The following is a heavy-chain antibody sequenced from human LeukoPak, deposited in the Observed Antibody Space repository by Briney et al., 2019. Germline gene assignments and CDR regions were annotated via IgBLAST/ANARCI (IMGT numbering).Heavy chain of an antibody. CDR3: ARGAHSSVWEYFFYYMDV. CDR2: IKHDGSEK. Sequence: QTGGSLRLSCAVSGFTFSTYWMSWVRQAPGKGLEWVANIKHDGSEKYSVDSAKGRFTISRGNAKNSLYLQMNSLRAEDTAVYYCARGAHSSVWEYFFYYMDVWGKGTTVTISS. D-gene: IGHD5/OR15-5a*01. J-gene: IGHJ6*03. V-gene: IGHV3-7*04. CDR1: GFTFSTYW.